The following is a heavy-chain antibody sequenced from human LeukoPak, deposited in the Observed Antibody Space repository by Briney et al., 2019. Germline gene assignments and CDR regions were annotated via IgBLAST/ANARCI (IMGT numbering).Heavy chain of an antibody. J-gene: IGHJ4*02. CDR3: AAQSWGSSLDY. D-gene: IGHD7-27*01. CDR1: GGSTSSYY. V-gene: IGHV4-4*07. Sequence: HSETLSLTCTVSGGSTSSYYWSWIRQPAGKGLEWIGRIYTSGSTNYNPSLKSRVTMSVDTSKNQFSLKLSSVTAADTAVYYCAAQSWGSSLDYWGQGTLVTVSS. CDR2: IYTSGST.